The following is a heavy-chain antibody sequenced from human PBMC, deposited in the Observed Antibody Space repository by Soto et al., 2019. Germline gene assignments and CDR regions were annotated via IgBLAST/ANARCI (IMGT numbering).Heavy chain of an antibody. J-gene: IGHJ4*02. CDR3: AAYSHKGY. CDR2: IYSGGST. D-gene: IGHD3-16*01. V-gene: IGHV3-66*01. CDR1: GFTVSNNY. Sequence: EEQLVESGGDLVQPGGSLRLPCAASGFTVSNNYMSWVRQAPGKGLEWVSLIYSGGSTYYADSVKGRFTISRDSSKNTLYLQMNSLRAEDTAMYYCAAYSHKGYWGQGTLVTVSS.